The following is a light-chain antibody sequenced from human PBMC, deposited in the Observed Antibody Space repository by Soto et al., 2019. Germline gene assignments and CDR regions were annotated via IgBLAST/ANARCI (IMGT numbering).Light chain of an antibody. J-gene: IGKJ1*01. Sequence: DIQMTQSPSSVSASVGDRVTITGWASQDIGNWLLWYQQKPGKAPKLLIFGASSLQSGVPSRFSGNRSGTDFTLTVSSLQPEDSATYFCQQANSVPPTFGPGTKVEI. CDR1: QDIGNW. CDR2: GAS. CDR3: QQANSVPPT. V-gene: IGKV1-12*01.